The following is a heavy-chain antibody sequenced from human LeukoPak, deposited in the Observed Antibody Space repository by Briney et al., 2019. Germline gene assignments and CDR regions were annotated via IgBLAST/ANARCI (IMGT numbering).Heavy chain of an antibody. V-gene: IGHV3-23*01. D-gene: IGHD6-13*01. J-gene: IGHJ4*02. CDR3: SKGGTRSWEAFDY. CDR2: ISDSGAST. CDR1: GFTFSTYA. Sequence: PGGSLRLSCTASGFTFSTYAMSWVRQAPGKGLEWVSGISDSGASTYYADSVKGRFTISRDKSKNTLYLQMNTLRAEDTAVYYCSKGGTRSWEAFDYWGQGTLVTVSS.